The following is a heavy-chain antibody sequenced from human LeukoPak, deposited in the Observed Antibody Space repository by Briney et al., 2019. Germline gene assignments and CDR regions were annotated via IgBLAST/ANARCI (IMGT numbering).Heavy chain of an antibody. CDR2: IKQGGNQK. D-gene: IGHD6-19*01. Sequence: GGSLRLSCTASGFNFRSAWMSWARQAPGKGLEWVANIKQGGNQKYYVDSVKGRFTISRDDAANSLYLQMNNLRVEDTAVYYCARVNSSGWSRDYWGQGTLVTVSS. CDR3: ARVNSSGWSRDY. CDR1: GFNFRSAW. J-gene: IGHJ4*02. V-gene: IGHV3-7*01.